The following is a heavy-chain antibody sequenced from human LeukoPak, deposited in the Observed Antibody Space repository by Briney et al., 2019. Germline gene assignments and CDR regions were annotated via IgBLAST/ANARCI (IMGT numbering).Heavy chain of an antibody. CDR2: TSGSGGST. V-gene: IGHV3-23*01. CDR3: GRKQWLYYFDY. Sequence: GGSLRLSCAASGFTFSSYAMSWVRQAPGKGLEWVSATSGSGGSTYYADSVKGRFTISRDNSKNTLYLQMNSLRAEDTAVYYCGRKQWLYYFDYWGQGTLVTVSS. D-gene: IGHD6-19*01. CDR1: GFTFSSYA. J-gene: IGHJ4*02.